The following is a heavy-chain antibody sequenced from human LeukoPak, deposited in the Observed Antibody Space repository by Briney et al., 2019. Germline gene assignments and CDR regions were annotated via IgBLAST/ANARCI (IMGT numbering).Heavy chain of an antibody. J-gene: IGHJ4*02. V-gene: IGHV4-34*01. D-gene: IGHD3-22*01. CDR1: GFTVSSNY. Sequence: PGGSLRLSCAASGFTVSSNYMTWIRQPPGKGLEWIGEINHSGSTNYNPSLKSRVTISVDTPKNQFSLKLSSVTAADTAVYYCARGGSMIPFDYWGQGTLVTVSS. CDR3: ARGGSMIPFDY. CDR2: INHSGST.